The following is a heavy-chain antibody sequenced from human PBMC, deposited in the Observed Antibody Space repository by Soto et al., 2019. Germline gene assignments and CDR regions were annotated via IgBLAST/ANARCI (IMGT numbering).Heavy chain of an antibody. CDR2: IYYSGST. CDR1: GGSISSSSYY. Sequence: SETLSLTCTVSGGSISSSSYYWGWIRQPPGKGLEWIGSIYYSGSTYYNPSLKSRVTISVDTSKNQFSLKLSSVTAADTAVYYCASGEYCSSTSCYSLFDYWGQGTLVTVSS. J-gene: IGHJ4*02. V-gene: IGHV4-39*01. CDR3: ASGEYCSSTSCYSLFDY. D-gene: IGHD2-2*01.